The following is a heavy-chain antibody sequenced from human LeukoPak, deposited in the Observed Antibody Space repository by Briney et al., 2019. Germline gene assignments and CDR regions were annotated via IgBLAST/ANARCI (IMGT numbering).Heavy chain of an antibody. CDR2: IYTSGST. V-gene: IGHV4-61*02. CDR1: GGSLSSGSYY. Sequence: SVTLSLTCTVSGGSLSSGSYYWSWIWRPAGKGLGWIGRIYTSGSTNYNPSLKSRVTISVDTSKNQFSLKLSSVTAADTAVYYCARGGYGSGFDYWGQGTLVTVSS. D-gene: IGHD3-10*01. CDR3: ARGGYGSGFDY. J-gene: IGHJ4*02.